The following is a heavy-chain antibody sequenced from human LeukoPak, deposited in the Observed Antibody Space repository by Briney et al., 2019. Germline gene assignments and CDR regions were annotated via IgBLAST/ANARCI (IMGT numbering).Heavy chain of an antibody. CDR1: GYTFTSYG. J-gene: IGHJ5*02. Sequence: GASVKVSYKASGYTFTSYGISWVRQAPGQGLEWMGWISAYNGNTNYAQKLQGRVTMTTDTSTSTAYMELRSLRSDDTAVYYCARVKMVYAIPVGWFDPWGQGTLVTVSS. V-gene: IGHV1-18*01. D-gene: IGHD2-8*01. CDR3: ARVKMVYAIPVGWFDP. CDR2: ISAYNGNT.